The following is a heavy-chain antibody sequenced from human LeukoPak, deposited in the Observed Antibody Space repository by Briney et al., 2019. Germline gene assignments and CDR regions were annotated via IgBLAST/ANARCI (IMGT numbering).Heavy chain of an antibody. V-gene: IGHV4-39*07. CDR2: IYYSGST. Sequence: PSETLSLTCTVSGGSISSSSYYWGWIRQPPGKGLEWIGSIYYSGSTNYNPSLKSRVTMSVDTSKNQFSLKLSSVTAADTAVYYCARRDDSSGYHKIFDYWGQGTLVTVSS. CDR3: ARRDDSSGYHKIFDY. CDR1: GGSISSSSYY. J-gene: IGHJ4*02. D-gene: IGHD3-22*01.